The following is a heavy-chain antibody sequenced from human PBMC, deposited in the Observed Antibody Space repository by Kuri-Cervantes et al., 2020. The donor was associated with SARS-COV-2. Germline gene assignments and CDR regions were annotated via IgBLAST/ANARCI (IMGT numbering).Heavy chain of an antibody. J-gene: IGHJ6*03. V-gene: IGHV3-23*01. D-gene: IGHD3-10*01. CDR2: ISGSGGST. CDR3: AKDRASLPYYYYMDV. Sequence: GGSLRLSCAASGFTFSSYAMSWVRQAPGKGLEWVSAISGSGGSTYYADSVKGRFTISRDNSKNTLYLQMNRLRAEDTAVYYCAKDRASLPYYYYMDVWGKGTTVTVSS. CDR1: GFTFSSYA.